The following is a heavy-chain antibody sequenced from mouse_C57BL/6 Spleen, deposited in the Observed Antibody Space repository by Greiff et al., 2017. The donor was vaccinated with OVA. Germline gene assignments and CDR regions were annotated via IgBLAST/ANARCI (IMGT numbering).Heavy chain of an antibody. D-gene: IGHD2-3*01. CDR3: AKRVYDGYYD. CDR1: GYTFTSYW. V-gene: IGHV1-69*01. Sequence: QVQLQQPGAELVMPGASVKLSCKASGYTFTSYWMHWVKQRPGQGLEWIGEIDPSDSYTNYNQKFKGKSTLTVDKSSSTAYMQLSRLTAEDSAVYYCAKRVYDGYYDGGQGTTLTVSS. J-gene: IGHJ2*01. CDR2: IDPSDSYT.